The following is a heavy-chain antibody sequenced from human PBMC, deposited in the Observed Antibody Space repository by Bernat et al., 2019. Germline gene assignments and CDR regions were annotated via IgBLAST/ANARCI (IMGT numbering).Heavy chain of an antibody. CDR3: ARDCSGGSCYPDEYYFDY. D-gene: IGHD2-15*01. V-gene: IGHV1-18*01. Sequence: QVQLVQSGAEVKKPGASVKVSCKASGYTFTSYGISWVRQAPGQGLEWMGWISAYNGNTNYAQKLQGKVNMTNNTSTSTAYMGLRSLRSDDTAVYYCARDCSGGSCYPDEYYFDYWGQGTLVTVSS. CDR2: ISAYNGNT. J-gene: IGHJ4*02. CDR1: GYTFTSYG.